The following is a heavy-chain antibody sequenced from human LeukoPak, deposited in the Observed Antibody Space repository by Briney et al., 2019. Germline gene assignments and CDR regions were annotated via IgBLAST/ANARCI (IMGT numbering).Heavy chain of an antibody. Sequence: GSSVKVSCKASGGTFSSCAISWVRQAPGQGLEWMGGIIPIFGTANYAQKFQGRVTITADKSTSTAYMELSSLRSEDTALYYCARVLLKLEPDAFDIWGQGTMVTVSS. J-gene: IGHJ3*02. D-gene: IGHD1-1*01. CDR3: ARVLLKLEPDAFDI. V-gene: IGHV1-69*06. CDR2: IIPIFGTA. CDR1: GGTFSSCA.